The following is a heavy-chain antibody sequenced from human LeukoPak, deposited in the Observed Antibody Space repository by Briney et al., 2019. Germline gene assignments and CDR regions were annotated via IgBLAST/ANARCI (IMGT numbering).Heavy chain of an antibody. Sequence: SETLSLTCAVYGESFSGYYWSWIRQPPGKGLEWIGEINHSGSTKYNPSLKSRVTISVDTSKNQFSLKLSSVTAADTAVYYCARASYDFWSGHFDYWGQGTLVTVSS. J-gene: IGHJ4*02. CDR1: GESFSGYY. D-gene: IGHD3-3*01. CDR3: ARASYDFWSGHFDY. V-gene: IGHV4-34*01. CDR2: INHSGST.